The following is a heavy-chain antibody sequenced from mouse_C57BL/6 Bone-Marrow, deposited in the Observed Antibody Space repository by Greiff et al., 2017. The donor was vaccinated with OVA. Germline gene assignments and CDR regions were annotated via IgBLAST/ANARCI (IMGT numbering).Heavy chain of an antibody. CDR2: SRNKANDYTT. D-gene: IGHD1-1*01. Sequence: DVKLVESGGGLVQSGRSLRLSCATSGFTFSDFYMEWVRQAPGQGLEWIAASRNKANDYTTEYSASVKGRFIVSRDTSQSILYLQMNALRAEDTAIYYCARDHYYGSSDWYFDVWGTGTTVTVSS. CDR3: ARDHYYGSSDWYFDV. V-gene: IGHV7-1*01. CDR1: GFTFSDFY. J-gene: IGHJ1*03.